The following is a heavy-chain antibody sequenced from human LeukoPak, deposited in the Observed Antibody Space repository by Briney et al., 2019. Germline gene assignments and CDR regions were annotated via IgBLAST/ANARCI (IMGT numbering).Heavy chain of an antibody. CDR2: MNPNSGAS. CDR3: AGDGNFDI. J-gene: IGHJ3*02. Sequence: ASVKVSCKASGYTFTTYYMHWVRQAPGQGLEWMGWMNPNSGASNYAQKFQGRVTVARDTSISTAYMELSRLDSDDTAVYYCAGDGNFDIWGQGTMVTVSS. CDR1: GYTFTTYY. V-gene: IGHV1-2*02.